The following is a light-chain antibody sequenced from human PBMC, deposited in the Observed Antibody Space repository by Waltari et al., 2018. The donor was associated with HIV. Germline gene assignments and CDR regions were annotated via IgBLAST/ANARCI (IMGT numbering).Light chain of an antibody. CDR3: QQYYSYPLN. CDR1: QGISSY. CDR2: AAS. V-gene: IGKV1-8*01. J-gene: IGKJ4*01. Sequence: AIRMVLYASTFSASIGARVPLTCRASQGISSYLAWYQQKPGKAPKLLIYAASTLQSGVQTRFSGSGSGTDSTHTSSCLQSEGVATYDCQQYYSYPLNIGGGAKVEIK.